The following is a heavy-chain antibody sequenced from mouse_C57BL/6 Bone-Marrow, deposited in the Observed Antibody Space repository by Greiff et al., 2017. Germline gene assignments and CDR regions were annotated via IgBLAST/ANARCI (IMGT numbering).Heavy chain of an antibody. Sequence: QVQLQQSGAELVKPGASVKMSCKASGYTFTSYWIEWVKQRPGHGLEWIGVIYPGCGSTNYNEKFKGKATLTADTSSSTAYMQLSSLTSEDSAVYYCASGYYGSYFDYWGQGTTVTVSA. J-gene: IGHJ2*01. CDR3: ASGYYGSYFDY. CDR2: IYPGCGST. D-gene: IGHD1-1*01. V-gene: IGHV1-55*01. CDR1: GYTFTSYW.